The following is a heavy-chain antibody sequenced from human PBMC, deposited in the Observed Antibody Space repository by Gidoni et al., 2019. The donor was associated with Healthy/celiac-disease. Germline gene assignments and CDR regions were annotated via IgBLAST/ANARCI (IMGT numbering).Heavy chain of an antibody. CDR3: ARDAGYSYGYDY. J-gene: IGHJ4*02. CDR1: GFTFSSYA. V-gene: IGHV3-30*01. CDR2: ISYDGSNK. D-gene: IGHD5-18*01. Sequence: QVQLVESGGGVVQPGRSLSLSCAASGFTFSSYAMHWVRQAPGKGLEWVAVISYDGSNKYYADSVKGRFTISRDNSKNTLYLQMNSLRAEDTAVYYCARDAGYSYGYDYWGQGTLVTVSS.